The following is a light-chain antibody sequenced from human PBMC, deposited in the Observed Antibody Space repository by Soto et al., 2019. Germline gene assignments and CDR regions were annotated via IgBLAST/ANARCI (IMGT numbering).Light chain of an antibody. Sequence: DIQMTQSRSSLSASIGDRVTITCQASQDISNYLNWYQQKPGKAPKLLIFDASNLETGVPSGFSGSGSGTDFTFAISSLQPEDIATYYCQHYDNLPLTFGGGTKVDIK. CDR2: DAS. CDR1: QDISNY. V-gene: IGKV1-33*01. J-gene: IGKJ4*01. CDR3: QHYDNLPLT.